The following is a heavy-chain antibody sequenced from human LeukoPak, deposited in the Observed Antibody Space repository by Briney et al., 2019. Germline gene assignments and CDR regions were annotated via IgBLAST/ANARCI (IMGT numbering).Heavy chain of an antibody. CDR3: AKITPGDYARERFNWFDP. CDR2: IYNSGST. Sequence: SETLSLTCTVSGYSISSGYYWGWIRQPPGKGLEWIGSIYNSGSTYYNPSLKSRVTISVDTSKNQFSLKLSSVTAADTAVYYCAKITPGDYARERFNWFDPGGQGTLVTVSS. J-gene: IGHJ5*02. CDR1: GYSISSGYY. V-gene: IGHV4-38-2*02. D-gene: IGHD4-17*01.